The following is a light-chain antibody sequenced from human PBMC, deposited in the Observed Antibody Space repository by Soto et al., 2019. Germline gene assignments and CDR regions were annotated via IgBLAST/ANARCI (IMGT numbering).Light chain of an antibody. CDR3: QTWGTGIRV. CDR1: SGHSTYA. J-gene: IGLJ2*01. V-gene: IGLV4-69*01. Sequence: QSVLTQSPSASASLGASVKLTCTLSSGHSTYAIAWHQQQPEGGPRYLMKLNSDGSHSKGDGTPDRFSGSSSGAERYLTISSLQSEDEADYYCQTWGTGIRVFGGGTK. CDR2: LNSDGSH.